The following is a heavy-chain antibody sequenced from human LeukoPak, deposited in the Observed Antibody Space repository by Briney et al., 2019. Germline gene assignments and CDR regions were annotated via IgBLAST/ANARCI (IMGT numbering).Heavy chain of an antibody. Sequence: PSQTLSLTCAVSGGSISSGGYSWSWIRQPPGKGLEWIGYIYHSGSTYYNPSLKSRVTISVDTSKNQFSLKLSSVTAADTAVYYCAREPKYYYGSGSTQVAGAFDIWGQGTMVTVSS. V-gene: IGHV4-30-2*02. CDR3: AREPKYYYGSGSTQVAGAFDI. J-gene: IGHJ3*02. CDR1: GGSISSGGYS. CDR2: IYHSGST. D-gene: IGHD3-10*01.